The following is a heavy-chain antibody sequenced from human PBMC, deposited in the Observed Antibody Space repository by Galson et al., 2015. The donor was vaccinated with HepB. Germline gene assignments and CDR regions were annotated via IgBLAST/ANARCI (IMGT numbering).Heavy chain of an antibody. CDR2: ISQDGVGT. D-gene: IGHD6-19*01. J-gene: IGHJ4*02. CDR3: AKALHQWLIRGAGCDY. CDR1: GFTFSNHA. Sequence: SLRLSCAASGFTFSNHAMAWVRQAPGEGLEWVSSISQDGVGTFYADSVKGRFTIFRDNSKNTLFLQMNSLRVEDTAVYYCAKALHQWLIRGAGCDYWGQGTLVTVSS. V-gene: IGHV3-23*01.